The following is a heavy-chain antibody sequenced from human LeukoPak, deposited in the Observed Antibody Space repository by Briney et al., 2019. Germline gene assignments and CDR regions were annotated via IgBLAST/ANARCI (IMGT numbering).Heavy chain of an antibody. CDR1: GGSISGYY. V-gene: IGHV4-59*01. CDR3: ARSSEGRYYYDSSGFSYYYYYMDV. J-gene: IGHJ6*03. Sequence: SETLSLTCTVSGGSISGYYWSWIRQPPGKGLEWIGYIYYSGSTYYNPSLRSRVTISVDTSKNQFSLKLSSVTAADTAVYYCARSSEGRYYYDSSGFSYYYYYMDVWGKGTTVTISS. CDR2: IYYSGST. D-gene: IGHD3-22*01.